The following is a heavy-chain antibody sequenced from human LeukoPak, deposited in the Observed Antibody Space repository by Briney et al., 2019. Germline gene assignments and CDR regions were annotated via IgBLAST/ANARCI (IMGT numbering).Heavy chain of an antibody. CDR2: IYTRGST. Sequence: SETLSLTCTVSGGPISSYYWSWIRQPAGKGLEWIGRIYTRGSTNYSPSPKSRVTMSVDTSKNQFYLTLSSVTAADTAVYYCAREVAAAGTRWFDPWGQGTLVTVSS. CDR3: AREVAAAGTRWFDP. J-gene: IGHJ5*02. V-gene: IGHV4-4*07. D-gene: IGHD6-13*01. CDR1: GGPISSYY.